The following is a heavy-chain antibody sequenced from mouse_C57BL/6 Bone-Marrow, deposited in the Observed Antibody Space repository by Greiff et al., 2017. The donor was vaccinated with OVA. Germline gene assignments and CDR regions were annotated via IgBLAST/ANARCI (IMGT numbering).Heavy chain of an antibody. V-gene: IGHV10-1*01. Sequence: EVKLVESGGGLVQPKGSLKLSCAASGFSFNTYAMNWVRQAPGKGLEWVARIRSKSNNYATSYADSVKDRFTISRDDSESMLYLQMNNLKTEDTAMYYCVRQGRYYAMDYWGQGTSVTVSS. CDR3: VRQGRYYAMDY. D-gene: IGHD3-3*01. CDR2: IRSKSNNYAT. CDR1: GFSFNTYA. J-gene: IGHJ4*01.